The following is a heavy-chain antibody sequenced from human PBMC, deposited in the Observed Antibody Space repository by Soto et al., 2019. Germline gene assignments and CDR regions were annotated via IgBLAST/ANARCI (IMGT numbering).Heavy chain of an antibody. V-gene: IGHV3-23*01. D-gene: IGHD3-9*01. J-gene: IGHJ4*02. CDR2: ISGSGSST. CDR1: G. CDR3: AKTESFNGYYNAFDY. Sequence: GMHWVRQAPGKGLEWVSSISGSGSSTYYADSVKGRFTISRDNPKKTLYLQMESLTAGDTAVYYCAKTESFNGYYNAFDYWGQGTRVTVSS.